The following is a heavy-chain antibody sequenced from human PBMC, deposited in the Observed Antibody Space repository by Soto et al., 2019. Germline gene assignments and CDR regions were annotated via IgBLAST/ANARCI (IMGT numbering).Heavy chain of an antibody. CDR3: ARNRDPYDSSGYLLDY. V-gene: IGHV4-34*01. D-gene: IGHD3-22*01. CDR2: INHSGST. J-gene: IGHJ4*02. Sequence: SETLSLTCAVYGGSFSGYYWSWIRQPPGKGLEWIGEINHSGSTNYNPSLKSRVTISVDTSKNQFSLKLSSVTAADTAVYYCARNRDPYDSSGYLLDYWGQGTLVTVSS. CDR1: GGSFSGYY.